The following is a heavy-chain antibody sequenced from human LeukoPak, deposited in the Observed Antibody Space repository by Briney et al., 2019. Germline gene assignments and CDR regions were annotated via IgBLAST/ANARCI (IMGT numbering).Heavy chain of an antibody. J-gene: IGHJ3*02. CDR2: INPSGGST. CDR3: GTTGYCSSTSCYPAQGAFDI. CDR1: GYTFTSYY. D-gene: IGHD2-2*01. V-gene: IGHV1-46*01. Sequence: GASVKVSCEASGYTFTSYYMHWVRQAPGQGLEWMGLINPSGGSTSYAQKFQGRVTMTRDTSTSTVYMELSSLRSEDTAVYYCGTTGYCSSTSCYPAQGAFDIWGQGTMVTVSS.